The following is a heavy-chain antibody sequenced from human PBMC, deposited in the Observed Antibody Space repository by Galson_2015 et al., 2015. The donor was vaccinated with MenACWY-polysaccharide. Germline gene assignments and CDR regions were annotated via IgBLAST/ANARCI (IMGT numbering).Heavy chain of an antibody. V-gene: IGHV3-33*01. CDR3: AREGSRIVFHAFDT. CDR1: GSRFSHSG. J-gene: IGHJ3*02. D-gene: IGHD2-21*01. Sequence: LRLSCAASGSRFSHSGMHWVRQAPGKGLEWVAVIQNDGSEKVYADSVKGRFTISRDNSKNTLYLQMNSLRAEDTAVYYCAREGSRIVFHAFDTWGQGTLVTVSS. CDR2: IQNDGSEK.